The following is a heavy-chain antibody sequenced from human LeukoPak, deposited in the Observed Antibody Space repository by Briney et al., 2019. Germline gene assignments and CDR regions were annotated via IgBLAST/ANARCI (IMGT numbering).Heavy chain of an antibody. CDR3: ARDWGYYYDTPYYYGMDF. CDR1: GFTFSSYS. V-gene: IGHV3-48*01. CDR2: ISSSSSTI. D-gene: IGHD3-22*01. Sequence: GRSLRLSCAASGFTFSSYSMNWVRQAPGKGLEWVSYISSSSSTICYADSVKGRFTISRDNAKNSLYLQMNSLRAEDTAVYYCARDWGYYYDTPYYYGMDFWGQGTTVTVSS. J-gene: IGHJ6*02.